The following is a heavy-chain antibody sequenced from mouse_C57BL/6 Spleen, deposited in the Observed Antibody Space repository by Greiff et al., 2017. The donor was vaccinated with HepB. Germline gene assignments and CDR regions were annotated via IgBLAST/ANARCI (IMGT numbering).Heavy chain of an antibody. D-gene: IGHD2-3*01. J-gene: IGHJ1*03. V-gene: IGHV1-22*01. Sequence: VQLQQPGPELVKPGASVKMSCKASGYTFTDYNMHWVKQSHGKSLEWIGYINPNNGGTSYNQKFKGKATLTVNKSSSTAYMELRSLTSEDSAVYYCARIYDGYSGYFDVWGTGTTVTVSS. CDR3: ARIYDGYSGYFDV. CDR1: GYTFTDYN. CDR2: INPNNGGT.